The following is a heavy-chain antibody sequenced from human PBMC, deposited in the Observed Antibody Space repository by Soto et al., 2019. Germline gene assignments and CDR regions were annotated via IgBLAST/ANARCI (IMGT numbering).Heavy chain of an antibody. D-gene: IGHD3-22*01. CDR3: AREVVIGAFDI. CDR1: GFTFSSYW. CDR2: IKQDGSEK. V-gene: IGHV3-7*03. Sequence: GGSLRLSCAASGFTFSSYWMSWVRQAPGKGLEWVANIKQDGSEKYYVDSVKGRFTISRDNSKNTLYLQMNSLRAEDTAVYYCAREVVIGAFDIWGQGTMVTVSS. J-gene: IGHJ3*02.